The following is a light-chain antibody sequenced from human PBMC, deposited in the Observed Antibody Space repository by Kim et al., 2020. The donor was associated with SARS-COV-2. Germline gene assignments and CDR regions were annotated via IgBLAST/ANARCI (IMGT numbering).Light chain of an antibody. Sequence: QSVVTQPPSASATPGQRVTISCSGSSSNIGNNFVYWYQQLPQTAPKLLIYRNTQRPAGVPDRFSGSKSGPSASLAISGLRSEDEADYYCATWDDSLSAWVFGGGTQLTVL. J-gene: IGLJ3*02. CDR2: RNT. CDR1: SSNIGNNF. CDR3: ATWDDSLSAWV. V-gene: IGLV1-47*01.